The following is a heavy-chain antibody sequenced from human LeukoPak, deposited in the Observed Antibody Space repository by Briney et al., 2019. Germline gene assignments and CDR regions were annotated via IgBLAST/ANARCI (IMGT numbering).Heavy chain of an antibody. J-gene: IGHJ4*02. V-gene: IGHV3-30-3*01. D-gene: IGHD6-13*01. CDR2: ISYDGSNK. CDR1: GFTFSSYA. Sequence: PGGSLRLSCAASGFTFSSYAMHWVRQAPGKGLEWVAVISYDGSNKYYADSVKGRFTISRDNSKNTLYLQMNSLRAEDTAVYYCARARVSRRYSSSWHEEPFDYWGQGTLVTVSS. CDR3: ARARVSRRYSSSWHEEPFDY.